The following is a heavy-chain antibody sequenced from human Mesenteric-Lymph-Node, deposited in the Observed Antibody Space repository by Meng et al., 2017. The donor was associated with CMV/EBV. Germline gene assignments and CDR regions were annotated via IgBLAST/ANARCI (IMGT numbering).Heavy chain of an antibody. CDR2: ITGGGDIT. J-gene: IGHJ4*02. CDR3: AKKACSSSSCYKDY. V-gene: IGHV3-23*01. Sequence: SCAASGFTFSNYAMSWVRQAPGKGLEWVSVITGGGDITYYADSVKGRFTISRDNSKHTLYLQMNRLRAEDTAVYSCAKKACSSSSCYKDYWGQGTLVTVSS. D-gene: IGHD2-2*02. CDR1: GFTFSNYA.